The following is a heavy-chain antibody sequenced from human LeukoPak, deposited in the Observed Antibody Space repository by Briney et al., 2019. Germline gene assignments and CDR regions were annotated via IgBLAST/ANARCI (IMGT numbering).Heavy chain of an antibody. CDR1: GFTFSSYG. V-gene: IGHV3-33*01. J-gene: IGHJ6*02. CDR3: ARERGYSYGSNYYYGMDV. Sequence: GGSLRLSCAASGFTFSSYGMHWVRQAPGKALEWVAVIWYDGSNKYYADSVKGRFTISRDNSKNTLYLQMNSLRAEDTAVYYCARERGYSYGSNYYYGMDVWGQGTTVTVSS. D-gene: IGHD5-18*01. CDR2: IWYDGSNK.